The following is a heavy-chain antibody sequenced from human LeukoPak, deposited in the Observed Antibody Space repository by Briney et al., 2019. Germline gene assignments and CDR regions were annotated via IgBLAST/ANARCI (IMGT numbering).Heavy chain of an antibody. D-gene: IGHD3-22*01. CDR2: IHSDGRRT. J-gene: IGHJ4*02. V-gene: IGHV3-74*01. Sequence: GGSVRLSCAASGFIFRSYWMHWVRQAPGKGLVWVSRIHSDGRRTSYADFLKGRFTISRDNARNTLYLQMNSLRVEDTTVYYCARGPDERRSYYSGDYGGQGTLVTVP. CDR3: ARGPDERRSYYSGDY. CDR1: GFIFRSYW.